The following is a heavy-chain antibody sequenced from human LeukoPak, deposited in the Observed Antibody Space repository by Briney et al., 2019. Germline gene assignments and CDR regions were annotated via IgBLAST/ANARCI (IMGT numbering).Heavy chain of an antibody. Sequence: KPGGSLRLSCAGSGFTFSSYNMNWVRQAPGKGLEWVSYISSSSSNKYYADSVKGRFTISRDNAKNSLYLQMNSLRDEDTAVYYCAREKWGSFDYWGQGTLVTVSS. V-gene: IGHV3-48*02. CDR1: GFTFSSYN. CDR2: ISSSSSNK. D-gene: IGHD1-26*01. J-gene: IGHJ4*02. CDR3: AREKWGSFDY.